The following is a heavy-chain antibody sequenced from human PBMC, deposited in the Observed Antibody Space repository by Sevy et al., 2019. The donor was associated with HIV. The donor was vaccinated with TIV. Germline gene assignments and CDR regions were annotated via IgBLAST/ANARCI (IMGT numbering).Heavy chain of an antibody. V-gene: IGHV5-51*01. CDR2: IYPGDSDT. CDR1: GYSFTSYW. CDR3: ARMRKLVARSRYFGY. Sequence: GESLKISCKGSGYSFTSYWIGWVRQMPGKGLEWMGIIYPGDSDTRDSPSFQGQVTISADKSISTAYLQWSSLKASDTAMYYCARMRKLVARSRYFGYWGQGTLVTVSS. J-gene: IGHJ4*02. D-gene: IGHD6-13*01.